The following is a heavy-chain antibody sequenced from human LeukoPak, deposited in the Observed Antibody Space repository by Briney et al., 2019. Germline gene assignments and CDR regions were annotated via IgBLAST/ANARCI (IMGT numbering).Heavy chain of an antibody. V-gene: IGHV4-34*01. CDR2: INHSGST. J-gene: IGHJ4*02. D-gene: IGHD6-6*01. Sequence: SGSLTLTCAAYGCTFSSYYWSWIRQPPVKGLEKKREINHSGSTNYNPSLKSRVTISVDASKTQFSLKLSSVTAADTAVYYCARRFSRIADRWSAADYWGQGTLVTVSS. CDR1: GCTFSSYY. CDR3: ARRFSRIADRWSAADY.